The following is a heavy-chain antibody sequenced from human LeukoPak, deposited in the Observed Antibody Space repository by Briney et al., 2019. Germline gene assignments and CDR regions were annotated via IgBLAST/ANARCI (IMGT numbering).Heavy chain of an antibody. D-gene: IGHD3-3*01. CDR3: ARDKNFWSGYYYY. Sequence: PGGSLRLSCAASGFTFSSYSMNWVRQAPGKGLEWVSSISSSSSYIYYADSVKGRFTISRDNAKNSLYLQMNSLRAEDTAVYCCARDKNFWSGYYYYWGQGTLVTVSS. CDR1: GFTFSSYS. CDR2: ISSSSSYI. V-gene: IGHV3-21*01. J-gene: IGHJ4*02.